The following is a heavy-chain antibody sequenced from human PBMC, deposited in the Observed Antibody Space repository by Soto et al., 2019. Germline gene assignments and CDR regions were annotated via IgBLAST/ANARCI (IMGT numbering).Heavy chain of an antibody. Sequence: SETLSLTCTVSGGSISSYSWIWIRQPQGQGLEWIGYIYDSGSTQYNPSLKSRVTISVDTSKNQFSLKLSSVTAADTAVYYCARLTPVTADFDYWGQGTLVT. CDR3: ARLTPVTADFDY. V-gene: IGHV4-59*08. J-gene: IGHJ4*02. CDR1: GGSISSYS. CDR2: IYDSGST. D-gene: IGHD4-17*01.